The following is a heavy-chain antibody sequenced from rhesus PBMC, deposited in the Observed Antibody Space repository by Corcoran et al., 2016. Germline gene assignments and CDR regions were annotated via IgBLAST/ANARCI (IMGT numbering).Heavy chain of an antibody. J-gene: IGHJ4*01. V-gene: IGHV5-43*01. CDR3: AKDAGDY. Sequence: EVQLVQSGAAVKRPGESLRISCKTSGYSLTGSWISWVRQMPGKGLERMGMIYPGDSDTRYSPSFQGQVTISADKYISTAYLQWSSLKASDTATYYCAKDAGDYWGQGVLVTVSS. CDR2: IYPGDSDT. CDR1: GYSLTGSW.